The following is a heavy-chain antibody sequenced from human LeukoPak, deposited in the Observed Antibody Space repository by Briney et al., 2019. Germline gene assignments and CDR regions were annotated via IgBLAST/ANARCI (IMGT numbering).Heavy chain of an antibody. CDR2: IRYDGSNK. CDR1: GFTFSSYG. CDR3: AKDAPYSSSLDY. D-gene: IGHD6-13*01. V-gene: IGHV3-30*02. Sequence: GGSLRLSCAASGFTFSSYGVHWVRQAPGKGLEWVAFIRYDGSNKYYADSVKGRFTISRDNSKNTLYLQMNSLRAEDTAVYYCAKDAPYSSSLDYWGQGTLVTVSS. J-gene: IGHJ4*02.